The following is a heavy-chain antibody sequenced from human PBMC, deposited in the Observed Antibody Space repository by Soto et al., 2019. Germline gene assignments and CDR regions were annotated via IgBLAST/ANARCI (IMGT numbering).Heavy chain of an antibody. J-gene: IGHJ5*02. CDR3: ARDRDSSGWFQFDP. V-gene: IGHV4-59*01. CDR2: IYYSGST. CDR1: GGSISSYY. Sequence: QVQLQESGPGLVKPSETLSLTCTVSGGSISSYYWSWIRQTPGKGLEWIGYIYYSGSTNYNPSLKSRVTISVDTSKNQFSLKLSSVTAADTAVYYCARDRDSSGWFQFDPWGQGTLVTVSS. D-gene: IGHD6-19*01.